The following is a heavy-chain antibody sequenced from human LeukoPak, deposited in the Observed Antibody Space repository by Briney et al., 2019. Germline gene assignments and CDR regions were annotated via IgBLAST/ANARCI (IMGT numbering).Heavy chain of an antibody. D-gene: IGHD3-22*01. Sequence: GGSLSLSCAASGFTFSDYYMTWLRQAQGKGLEWVSYISSSGSSIYYAASVKGRFTISRDNAKNSLYLQMNSLRAEDTAVYYCARDLGYYDSSGYYRGAEYFQHWGQGALVTVSS. J-gene: IGHJ1*01. CDR1: GFTFSDYY. CDR3: ARDLGYYDSSGYYRGAEYFQH. CDR2: ISSSGSSI. V-gene: IGHV3-11*01.